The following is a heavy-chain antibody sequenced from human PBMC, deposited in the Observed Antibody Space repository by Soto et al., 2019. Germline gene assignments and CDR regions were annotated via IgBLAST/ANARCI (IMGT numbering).Heavy chain of an antibody. CDR2: IYYSGST. J-gene: IGHJ4*02. Sequence: QLQLQESGPGLVKPSETLSLTCTVSGGSISSSSYYWGWIRQPPGKGLEWIGSIYYSGSTYYNPSLKSRVTISVDTSKNQFSLKLSSVTAADTAVYYCARLGAVGAVAVDYWGQGTLVTVSS. CDR1: GGSISSSSYY. D-gene: IGHD6-19*01. CDR3: ARLGAVGAVAVDY. V-gene: IGHV4-39*01.